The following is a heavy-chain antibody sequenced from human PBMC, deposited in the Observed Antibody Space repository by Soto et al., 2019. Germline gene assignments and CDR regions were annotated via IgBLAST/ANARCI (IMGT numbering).Heavy chain of an antibody. CDR1: GITFSDYG. J-gene: IGHJ4*02. Sequence: GGALRLSCAASGITFSDYGMHWVRQAPGKGLEWVAGVWKDGSNRYYVDSVKGRFTISRDNSKNTLYLQMNSLRDEDTAVYYCAKVPRGSNFGYYNFWGQGTLVTVSS. CDR2: VWKDGSNR. CDR3: AKVPRGSNFGYYNF. D-gene: IGHD5-18*01. V-gene: IGHV3-30*02.